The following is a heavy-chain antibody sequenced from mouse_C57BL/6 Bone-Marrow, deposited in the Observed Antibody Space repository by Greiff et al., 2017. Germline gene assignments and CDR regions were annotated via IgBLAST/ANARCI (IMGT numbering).Heavy chain of an antibody. CDR3: ARLLTDYFDY. J-gene: IGHJ2*01. V-gene: IGHV1-81*01. CDR2: IYTRSGNT. Sequence: QVQLQPSGAELARPGASVKLSCKASGYTFTSYGISWVKQRTGQGLEWIGDIYTRSGNTYYNEKFTGKATLTADKSSSTEYIELRSLTSEDSAVYCCARLLTDYFDYGGQGTTRTVSS. CDR1: GYTFTSYG.